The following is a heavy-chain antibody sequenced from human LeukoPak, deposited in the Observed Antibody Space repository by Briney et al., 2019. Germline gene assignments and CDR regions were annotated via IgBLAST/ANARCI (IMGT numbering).Heavy chain of an antibody. V-gene: IGHV3-64*01. CDR2: ISSNGGST. J-gene: IGHJ4*02. Sequence: GGSLRLSCAASGFTFSSYAMHWVRQAPGKGLEYVSAISSNGGSTYYANSVKGRFTISRDNSKNTLYLQMGSLRAEDMAVYYCASLTLHYWGQGTLATVSS. CDR1: GFTFSSYA. CDR3: ASLTLHY.